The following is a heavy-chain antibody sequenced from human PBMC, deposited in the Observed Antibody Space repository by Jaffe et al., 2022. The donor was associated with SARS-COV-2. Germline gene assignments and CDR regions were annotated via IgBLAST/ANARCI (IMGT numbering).Heavy chain of an antibody. V-gene: IGHV4-39*01. CDR3: ARELRFLELLYRGDV. J-gene: IGHJ6*02. CDR2: IYYTGAT. D-gene: IGHD3-3*01. Sequence: QLQLQESGPGLVKPSETLSLSCTVSGGSISTSSLYWGWIRQPPGKGLEWIGTIYYTGATQYNPSLKSRVAISVDTSKNQFSLKLTSVTAADTGVYFCARELRFLELLYRGDVWGQGTTVTVSS. CDR1: GGSISTSSLY.